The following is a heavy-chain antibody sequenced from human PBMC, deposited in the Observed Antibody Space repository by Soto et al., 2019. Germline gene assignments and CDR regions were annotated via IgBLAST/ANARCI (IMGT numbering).Heavy chain of an antibody. J-gene: IGHJ4*02. D-gene: IGHD2-21*02. Sequence: EVQLVESGGGLVQPGGSLRLSCAASGFTFSSYSMNWVRQAPGKGLEWVSYISSSSSFIYYADSVKGRITISRDNAKNSMYLPMNSLRDEDTAVYYCARGPPGDCGGDCHPDYWGQGTLVTVSS. CDR3: ARGPPGDCGGDCHPDY. V-gene: IGHV3-48*02. CDR2: ISSSSSFI. CDR1: GFTFSSYS.